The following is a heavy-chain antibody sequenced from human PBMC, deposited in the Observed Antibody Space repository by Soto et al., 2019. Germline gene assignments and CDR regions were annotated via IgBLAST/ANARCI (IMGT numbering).Heavy chain of an antibody. CDR3: AFDSSGSYFRSFYFDS. CDR2: STSDNYYI. J-gene: IGHJ4*02. D-gene: IGHD3-10*01. V-gene: IGHV3-21*01. CDR1: GFTFSSYS. Sequence: EVQLVESGGGLVTPGGSLRLSCAASGFTFSSYSMNWVRQAPGKGREWVSSSTSDNYYIYYADSVKGRFTISRDNAKNSLYLQMNSLRAEDTAVYYCAFDSSGSYFRSFYFDSGGQGTLVTVSS.